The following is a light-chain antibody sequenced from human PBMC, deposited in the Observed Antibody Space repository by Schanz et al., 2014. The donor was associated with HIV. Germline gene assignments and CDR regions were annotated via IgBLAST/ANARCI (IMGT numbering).Light chain of an antibody. Sequence: QSVLTQPRSVSGSPGQSVTISCTGTSSDVGSYNFVSWYQQHPDTAPKLMIYDVNNRPSGVSNRFSGSKSGNTASLTISGLQPEDEADYYCSSFAGSNLPWVFGGGTKLTVL. CDR3: SSFAGSNLPWV. V-gene: IGLV2-11*01. CDR1: SSDVGSYNF. CDR2: DVN. J-gene: IGLJ3*02.